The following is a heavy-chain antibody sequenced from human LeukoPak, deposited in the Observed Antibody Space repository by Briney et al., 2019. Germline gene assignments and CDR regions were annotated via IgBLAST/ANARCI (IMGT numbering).Heavy chain of an antibody. D-gene: IGHD6-19*01. Sequence: GGSLRLSCVASGFAFSSYGMHWVRQAPGKGLEWVAVISYHGSNKDYADSVKGRFTISRDNSKNTLYLEMNSLRAEDTAVYYCAREGPVAGNFDYWGQGTLVTVSS. CDR1: GFAFSSYG. J-gene: IGHJ4*02. CDR3: AREGPVAGNFDY. CDR2: ISYHGSNK. V-gene: IGHV3-30*03.